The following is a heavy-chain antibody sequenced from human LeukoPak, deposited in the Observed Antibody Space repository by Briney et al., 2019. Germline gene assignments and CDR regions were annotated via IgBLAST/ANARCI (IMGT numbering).Heavy chain of an antibody. D-gene: IGHD6-13*01. CDR3: ARWEASGYSSSWSFDH. Sequence: GESLKISCKGSGYSFTSYWIGWVRQMPGKGLEWMGIIYPGDSDTRYSPSFQGQVTISADKSISTAYLQWSSLKASDTAMYYCARWEASGYSSSWSFDHWGQGTLVTVSS. CDR2: IYPGDSDT. V-gene: IGHV5-51*01. CDR1: GYSFTSYW. J-gene: IGHJ4*02.